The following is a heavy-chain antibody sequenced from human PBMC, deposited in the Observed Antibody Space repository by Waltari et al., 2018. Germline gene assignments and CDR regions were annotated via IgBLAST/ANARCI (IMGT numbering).Heavy chain of an antibody. J-gene: IGHJ6*03. CDR3: TRDSGPLYVHYYYYMDV. V-gene: IGHV3-49*04. CDR2: IRSKAYGGTT. CDR1: GFTFGDYA. Sequence: EVQLVESGGGLVQPGRSRRLSCTASGFTFGDYAMSWVRQAPGKGLEWVGFIRSKAYGGTTEYAASVKVRFTISRDDSKSIAYLQMNSLKTEDTAVYYCTRDSGPLYVHYYYYMDVWGKGTTVTVSS. D-gene: IGHD3-10*01.